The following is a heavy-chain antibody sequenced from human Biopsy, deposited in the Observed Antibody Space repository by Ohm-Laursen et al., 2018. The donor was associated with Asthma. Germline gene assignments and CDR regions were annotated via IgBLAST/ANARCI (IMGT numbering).Heavy chain of an antibody. CDR2: INPNSGGT. J-gene: IGHJ5*02. V-gene: IGHV1-2*06. CDR1: DYIFPRYY. CDR3: ARGQKSPGDRWFDP. D-gene: IGHD7-27*01. Sequence: GASVKVSCKASDYIFPRYYISWVRQAPGQGLEWMGRINPNSGGTNYAQKFQGRVTMTSDTPISTAYMELSRLRSDDTALYYCARGQKSPGDRWFDPWGQGTLVTVSS.